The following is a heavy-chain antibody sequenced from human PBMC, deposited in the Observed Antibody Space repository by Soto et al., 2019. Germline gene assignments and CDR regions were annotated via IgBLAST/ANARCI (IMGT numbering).Heavy chain of an antibody. Sequence: QVQLVQFGAEVKKPGASVKVSCKASGYTFTSYGISWIRQAPGQGLEWMGWISAYNGNTNYAQKLQGRVTMTTDTAKKTAYMELRSLTSDDTAVYYCARDYEMGFGELLPNAFDIWGQGTVVTVSS. CDR1: GYTFTSYG. D-gene: IGHD3-10*01. V-gene: IGHV1-18*01. CDR2: ISAYNGNT. J-gene: IGHJ3*02. CDR3: ARDYEMGFGELLPNAFDI.